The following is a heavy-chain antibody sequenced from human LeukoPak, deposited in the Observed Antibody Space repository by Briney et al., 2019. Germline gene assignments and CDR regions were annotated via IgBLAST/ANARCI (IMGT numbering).Heavy chain of an antibody. CDR1: GYTFTGYY. J-gene: IGHJ4*02. V-gene: IGHV1-2*02. CDR3: LKNYCSTNTCYTGHFDY. Sequence: ASVKVSCTASGYTFTGYYVHWVRQAPGQGLEWMGWINPNSGGTNYPQKFQGRVTLTRDTSISTAYMELSRLRSDDTAVYYCLKNYCSTNTCYTGHFDYWGQGTLVTVSP. D-gene: IGHD2-2*02. CDR2: INPNSGGT.